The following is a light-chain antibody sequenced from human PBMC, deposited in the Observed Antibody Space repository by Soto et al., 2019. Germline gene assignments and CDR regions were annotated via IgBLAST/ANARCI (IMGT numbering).Light chain of an antibody. J-gene: IGKJ1*01. Sequence: DIVLTQTPLSSPVTLGQPASISCRSSQSLVYSDGNTYLSWLQQRPGQPPRLLIYQVSNRFSGVPDRFSGSGAGTDFTLKISRVEAEDVGVYYCMQALQTPWTFGQGTKVEIK. CDR3: MQALQTPWT. CDR1: QSLVYSDGNTY. V-gene: IGKV2-24*01. CDR2: QVS.